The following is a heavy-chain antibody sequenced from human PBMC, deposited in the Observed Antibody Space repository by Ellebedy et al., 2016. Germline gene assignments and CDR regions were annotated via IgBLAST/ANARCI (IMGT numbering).Heavy chain of an antibody. V-gene: IGHV1-46*01. Sequence: ASVKVSXXASGYTFTSYYMHWVRQAPGQGLEWMGIINPSGGSTSYAQKFQGRVTMTRDTSTSTVYMELSSLRSEDTAVYYCARDSDYGGQIFWFDPWGQGTLVTVSS. D-gene: IGHD4-23*01. CDR2: INPSGGST. CDR1: GYTFTSYY. CDR3: ARDSDYGGQIFWFDP. J-gene: IGHJ5*02.